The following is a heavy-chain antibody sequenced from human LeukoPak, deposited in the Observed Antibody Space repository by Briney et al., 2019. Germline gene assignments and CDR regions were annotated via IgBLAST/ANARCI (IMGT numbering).Heavy chain of an antibody. CDR1: GGTFSSYT. J-gene: IGHJ5*02. D-gene: IGHD3-3*01. V-gene: IGHV1-69*08. CDR2: IIPILGTA. Sequence: SSVKVSCKASGGTFSSYTISWVRQAPGQGLEWMGRIIPILGTANYAQKFQGRVTITADKSTSTAYMELSSLRSEDTAVYYCARYDRTASFDPWGQGTLVTVSS. CDR3: ARYDRTASFDP.